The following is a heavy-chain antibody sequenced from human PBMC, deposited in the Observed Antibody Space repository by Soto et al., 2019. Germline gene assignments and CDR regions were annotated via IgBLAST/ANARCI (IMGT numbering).Heavy chain of an antibody. D-gene: IGHD3-10*01. Sequence: PSETLSLTCTVSGGSISSGDYYWSWIRQPPGKGLEWIGYIYYSGSTYYNPSLKSRVTISVDTSKNQFSLKLSSVTAADTAVYYCARDPYYGSGSYYYYYGMDVWGQGTTVTVSS. CDR2: IYYSGST. V-gene: IGHV4-30-4*01. CDR3: ARDPYYGSGSYYYYYGMDV. CDR1: GGSISSGDYY. J-gene: IGHJ6*02.